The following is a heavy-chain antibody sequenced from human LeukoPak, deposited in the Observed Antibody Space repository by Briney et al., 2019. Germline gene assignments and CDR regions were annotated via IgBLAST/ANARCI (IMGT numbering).Heavy chain of an antibody. CDR1: GGSISGGGYY. Sequence: SETLSLTCTVSGGSISGGGYYWSWIRQHPGKGLEWIGYIYYSGSTYYNPSLKSRVTISVDTSKNQFSLKLSSVTAADTAVYYCARTPWGLNYFDYWGQGTLVTVSS. CDR2: IYYSGST. V-gene: IGHV4-31*03. D-gene: IGHD1-26*01. CDR3: ARTPWGLNYFDY. J-gene: IGHJ4*02.